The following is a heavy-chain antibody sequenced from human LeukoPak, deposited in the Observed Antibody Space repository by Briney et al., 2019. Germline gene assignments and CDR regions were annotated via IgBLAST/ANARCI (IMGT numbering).Heavy chain of an antibody. CDR1: GFTFSSYN. J-gene: IGHJ4*02. D-gene: IGHD3-22*01. V-gene: IGHV3-21*01. CDR3: ARGPPLTYYDSSGPDY. CDR2: ISSSSSYI. Sequence: PGGSLRLSCAASGFTFSSYNMNWVRQAPGKGLEWVSSISSSSSYIYYADSVKGRFTISRDNAKNSLYLQMNSLRAEDTAVYYCARGPPLTYYDSSGPDYWGQGTLVTVSS.